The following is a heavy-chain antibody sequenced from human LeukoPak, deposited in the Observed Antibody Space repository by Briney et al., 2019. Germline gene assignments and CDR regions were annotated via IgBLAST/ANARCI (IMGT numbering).Heavy chain of an antibody. J-gene: IGHJ4*02. CDR2: IIPILGIA. V-gene: IGHV1-69*04. D-gene: IGHD6-19*01. CDR1: GYTFTSYY. CDR3: ARATAVAGTGAY. Sequence: GASVKVSCKASGYTFTSYYMYWVRQAPGQGLEWMGRIIPILGIANYAQKFQGRVTITADKSTSTAYMELSSLRSEDTAVYYCARATAVAGTGAYWGQGTLVTVSS.